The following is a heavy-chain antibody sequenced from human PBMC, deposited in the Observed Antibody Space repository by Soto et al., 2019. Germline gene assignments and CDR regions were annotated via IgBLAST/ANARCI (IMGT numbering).Heavy chain of an antibody. Sequence: QVQLQESGPGLVKPSGTLSLTCAVSGGSISSSNWWSWVRQPPGKGLEWIGEIYHSGSTNYNPYLKTRVTIAVDKLKNQFSLKLGSVTAADRAVYYCATDQRLLAKGNFDYWCQGTLVAVSS. V-gene: IGHV4-4*02. D-gene: IGHD2-21*01. CDR3: ATDQRLLAKGNFDY. CDR2: IYHSGST. J-gene: IGHJ4*02. CDR1: GGSISSSNW.